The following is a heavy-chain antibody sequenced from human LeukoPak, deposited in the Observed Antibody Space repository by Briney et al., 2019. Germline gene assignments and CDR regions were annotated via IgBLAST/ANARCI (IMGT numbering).Heavy chain of an antibody. Sequence: GRSLRLSCAASGFTFSSYDMHWVRQAPGKGLEWVAVISYDGRNKYYPDSVKGRFTISRDNSKNTLYLQMNSLRAEDTAVYYCAKTYSRESGYDFFFHYWGQGTRVTVSS. D-gene: IGHD5-12*01. CDR3: AKTYSRESGYDFFFHY. CDR1: GFTFSSYD. J-gene: IGHJ4*02. V-gene: IGHV3-30*18. CDR2: ISYDGRNK.